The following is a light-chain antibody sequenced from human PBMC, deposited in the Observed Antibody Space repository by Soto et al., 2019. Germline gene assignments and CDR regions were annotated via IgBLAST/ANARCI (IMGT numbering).Light chain of an antibody. CDR3: LQYQSYWT. J-gene: IGKJ1*01. CDR2: QAS. Sequence: DIQMTQSPSTLSSSVGDRVSITCRASQSISRQLAWYQQKPGKAPNLLIYQASNLETGVPSRFTGSGSGTEFTLTISSLQPDDVAAYYCLQYQSYWTFGQGTKVEVK. V-gene: IGKV1-5*03. CDR1: QSISRQ.